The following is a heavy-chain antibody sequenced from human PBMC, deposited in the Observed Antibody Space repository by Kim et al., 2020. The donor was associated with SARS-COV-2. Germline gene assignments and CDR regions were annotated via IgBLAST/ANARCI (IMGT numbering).Heavy chain of an antibody. CDR3: ARSARLRTFDI. J-gene: IGHJ3*02. CDR2: T. V-gene: IGHV4-4*09. D-gene: IGHD2-21*01. Sequence: TNYNPSLKSRVTISVDTSKNQFPLKLSAVTAADAAGYYCARSARLRTFDIWGQGTMVTVSS.